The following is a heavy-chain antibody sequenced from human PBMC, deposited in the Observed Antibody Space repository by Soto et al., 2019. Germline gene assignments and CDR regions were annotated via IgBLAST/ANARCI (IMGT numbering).Heavy chain of an antibody. CDR3: ARILTNSYYYDYMDV. Sequence: QVQLVQSGAEVKKPGSSVKVSCKASGGTFSSYTISWVRQAPGQGLEWMGRIIPILGIANYEQTFQGRVTITANKYTSTAYMELSSLRSEDTAVYCCARILTNSYYYDYMDVWGKGTTVTVYS. J-gene: IGHJ6*03. CDR1: GGTFSSYT. CDR2: IIPILGIA. D-gene: IGHD3-3*01. V-gene: IGHV1-69*02.